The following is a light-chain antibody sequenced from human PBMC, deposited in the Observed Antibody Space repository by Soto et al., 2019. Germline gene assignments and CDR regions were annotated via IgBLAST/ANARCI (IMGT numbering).Light chain of an antibody. V-gene: IGKV1-13*02. CDR3: QQFNSYPYT. CDR1: QGISSA. J-gene: IGKJ2*01. CDR2: DAS. Sequence: AIQLTQSPSSLSASVGDKLTSTCRASQGISSALAWYQQKPGKAPKLLIYDASSLESGVPSRFSGSGSGTDFTLTISSLQPEAFATYYCQQFNSYPYTFGQGTKLEIK.